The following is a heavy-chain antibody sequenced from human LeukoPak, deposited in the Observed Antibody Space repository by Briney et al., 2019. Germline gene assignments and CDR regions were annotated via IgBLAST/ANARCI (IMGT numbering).Heavy chain of an antibody. Sequence: VASVKVSCRTSGYTFTGYYMHWVRQAPGQGLEWMGWINPNSGGTNYAQKFQGRVTMTRDTSISTAYMELSRLRSDDTAVYYCARVRYSSSWSTDAFDIWGQGTMVTVSS. CDR1: GYTFTGYY. CDR2: INPNSGGT. D-gene: IGHD6-13*01. J-gene: IGHJ3*02. CDR3: ARVRYSSSWSTDAFDI. V-gene: IGHV1-2*02.